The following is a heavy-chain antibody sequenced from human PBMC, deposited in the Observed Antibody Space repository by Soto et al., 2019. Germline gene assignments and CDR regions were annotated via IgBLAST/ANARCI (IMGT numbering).Heavy chain of an antibody. CDR2: INPDGGDT. V-gene: IGHV1-2*02. CDR3: ARLNFYDSRGDFDY. J-gene: IGHJ4*02. Sequence: ASVKVSCKASGYTFNDYYVHWVRQAPGQGLEWMGYINPDGGDTKYAQKFQGRVTMTRDTSISTAYMELSRLTSDDTAMYYCARLNFYDSRGDFDYWGQGTLVTVSS. CDR1: GYTFNDYY. D-gene: IGHD3-22*01.